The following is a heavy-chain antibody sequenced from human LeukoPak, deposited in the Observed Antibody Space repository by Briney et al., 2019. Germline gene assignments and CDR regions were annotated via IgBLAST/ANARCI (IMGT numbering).Heavy chain of an antibody. CDR2: IIPILGIA. D-gene: IGHD2-15*01. Sequence: ASVKVSCKASGGTFNSYAISWVRQAPGQGLEWMGGIIPILGIANYAQKFQGRVTITADKSTSTAYMELSSLRSEDTAVYYCARGRGYCSGGSCYDVDYWGQGTLVTVSS. CDR1: GGTFNSYA. J-gene: IGHJ4*02. CDR3: ARGRGYCSGGSCYDVDY. V-gene: IGHV1-69*04.